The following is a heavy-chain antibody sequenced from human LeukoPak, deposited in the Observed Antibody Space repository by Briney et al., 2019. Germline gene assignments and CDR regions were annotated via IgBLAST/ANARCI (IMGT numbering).Heavy chain of an antibody. CDR1: GFTFSSYS. D-gene: IGHD1-26*01. V-gene: IGHV3-21*04. CDR2: ISSSSSYI. CDR3: ARVTYSGSYYPFDY. Sequence: GGSLRLSCAASGFTFSSYSMNWVRQAPGKGLEWVSSISSSSSYIYYADSVKGRFTISRDNAKNSLYLQMNSLRAEDTALYYCARVTYSGSYYPFDYWGQGTLVTVSS. J-gene: IGHJ4*02.